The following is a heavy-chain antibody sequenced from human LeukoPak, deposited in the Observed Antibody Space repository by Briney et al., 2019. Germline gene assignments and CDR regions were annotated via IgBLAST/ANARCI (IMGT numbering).Heavy chain of an antibody. D-gene: IGHD1-26*01. CDR1: GFTFGDYA. Sequence: GGSLRLSCTASGFTFGDYAISWVRQAPGKGLEWVSAISSTGGSTYYADSVRGRFIISRDSSKNTLYLQMNSLRVEDTAVYYCAKGGAQVGGQGTLVTVSS. V-gene: IGHV3-23*01. J-gene: IGHJ4*02. CDR3: AKGGAQV. CDR2: ISSTGGST.